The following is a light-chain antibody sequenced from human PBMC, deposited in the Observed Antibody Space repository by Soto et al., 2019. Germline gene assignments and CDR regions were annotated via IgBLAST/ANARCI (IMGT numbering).Light chain of an antibody. Sequence: DIQLTQSPTSLSASIGDRVTISCQASQDIHNYLNWYQHIPGKAPRLLIFDAVYLYTGVPSRFSGSGSGAECNLTISSLQPEDVATYYCQEFEDVPPHTFGGGTKVEI. J-gene: IGKJ4*01. CDR1: QDIHNY. CDR2: DAV. CDR3: QEFEDVPPHT. V-gene: IGKV1-33*01.